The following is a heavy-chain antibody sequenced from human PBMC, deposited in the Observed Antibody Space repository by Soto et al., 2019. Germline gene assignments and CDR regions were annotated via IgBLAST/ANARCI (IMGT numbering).Heavy chain of an antibody. J-gene: IGHJ3*02. CDR3: ARELPPAPGSFREDALDI. V-gene: IGHV1-69*15. D-gene: IGHD6-13*01. CDR1: GGTFSNYA. Sequence: QVQLVQSGAELKKPGSSVKVSCQASGGTFSNYAISWVRQAPGQGLEWMGKFIPIFGSTNYAQNFRGRVTITADEYTTTAYMELSSLRSDDTALYYCARELPPAPGSFREDALDIWGQGTMITVSS. CDR2: FIPIFGST.